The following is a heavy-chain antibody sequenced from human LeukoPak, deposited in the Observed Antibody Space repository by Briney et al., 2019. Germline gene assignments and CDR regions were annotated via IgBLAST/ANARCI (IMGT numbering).Heavy chain of an antibody. Sequence: SETLSLTCTVSGGSISSYYWSWIRQPPGKGLEWIGYIYYSGSTNYNPSLKSRVTISVDTSKNQFSLKLSSVTAADTAVYYCARGLRANRENYYYMDVWGKGTTVTVSS. D-gene: IGHD4/OR15-4a*01. CDR1: GGSISSYY. CDR3: ARGLRANRENYYYMDV. CDR2: IYYSGST. J-gene: IGHJ6*03. V-gene: IGHV4-59*01.